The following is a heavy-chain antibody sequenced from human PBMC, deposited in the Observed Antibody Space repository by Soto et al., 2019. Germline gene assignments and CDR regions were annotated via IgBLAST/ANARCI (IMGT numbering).Heavy chain of an antibody. V-gene: IGHV3-66*01. Sequence: EVQLVESGGGLVQPGGSLRLSCAASGFTVSSHYMTWVRQAPGKGLEWVSVIHSGGSVYYADSVKGRFTISRDNSKNTLDVQMNSLRAEDTAVYYCATSLLTFTGYYMNFDMDVWGKGTTVTVSS. CDR2: IHSGGSV. J-gene: IGHJ6*03. D-gene: IGHD3-9*01. CDR1: GFTVSSHY. CDR3: ATSLLTFTGYYMNFDMDV.